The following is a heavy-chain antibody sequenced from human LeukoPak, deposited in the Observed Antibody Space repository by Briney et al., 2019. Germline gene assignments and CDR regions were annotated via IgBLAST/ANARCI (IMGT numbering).Heavy chain of an antibody. J-gene: IGHJ4*02. CDR3: ARHVLRNFDWLLTPFDS. Sequence: TSETLSLTCAVYGGSFSGYYWSWIRQPPGEGLEWIGSIDYSGGTFYNPSLKSRVTISVDTSKIQFSLKLTSVTAADTATYYCARHVLRNFDWLLTPFDSWGQGTLVIVSS. D-gene: IGHD3-9*01. V-gene: IGHV4-34*01. CDR2: IDYSGGT. CDR1: GGSFSGYY.